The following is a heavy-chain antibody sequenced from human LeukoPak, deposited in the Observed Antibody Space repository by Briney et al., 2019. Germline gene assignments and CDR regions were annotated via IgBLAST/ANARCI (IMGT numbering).Heavy chain of an antibody. CDR1: GFSLSTSGMC. Sequence: VSGPALVKPTHPLTLTCTFSGFSLSTSGMCVSWIRQPPGKALEWLARIDWDDGKYYSTSLKTRLTISKDTSKNQVVLTMTNMDPVGTATYYCARLSIVGASLDYWGQGTLVTVSS. CDR2: IDWDDGK. J-gene: IGHJ4*02. D-gene: IGHD1-26*01. V-gene: IGHV2-70*11. CDR3: ARLSIVGASLDY.